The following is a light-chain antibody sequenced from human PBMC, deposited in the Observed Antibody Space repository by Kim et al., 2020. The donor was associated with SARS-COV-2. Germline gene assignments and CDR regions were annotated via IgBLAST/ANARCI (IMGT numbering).Light chain of an antibody. CDR2: GAS. J-gene: IGKJ2*03. V-gene: IGKV3-20*01. CDR3: QQYGSSPLYS. Sequence: EIVLTQSPGTLSLSPGERATLSCRASQSFSSSYLAWYQQKPGQAPRLLIYGASSRATGIPDRFSGSGSGTDFTLTISRLEPEDFAVYYCQQYGSSPLYSFGQETKLEI. CDR1: QSFSSSY.